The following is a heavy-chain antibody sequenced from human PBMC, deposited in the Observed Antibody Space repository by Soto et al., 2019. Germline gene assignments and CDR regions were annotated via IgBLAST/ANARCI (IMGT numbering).Heavy chain of an antibody. CDR3: ARPSYGSGTYYFDY. D-gene: IGHD3-10*01. Sequence: EVQLVESGGGLVQPGGSLRLSCTASGFTFSDHYMDWVRQAPGKGLERVGRTRNKANSYTTEYAGSVKGRFTISRDDSKNSLYLQMDSLQTEDTAVYFCARPSYGSGTYYFDYWGQGTLVTVSS. CDR1: GFTFSDHY. J-gene: IGHJ4*02. V-gene: IGHV3-72*01. CDR2: TRNKANSYTT.